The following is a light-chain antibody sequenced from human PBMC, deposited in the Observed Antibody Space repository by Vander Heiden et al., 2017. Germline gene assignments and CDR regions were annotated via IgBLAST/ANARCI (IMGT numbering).Light chain of an antibody. J-gene: IGKJ3*01. V-gene: IGKV4-1*01. CDR3: QQYYSTPFT. Sequence: DIVMTQSPDPLAVPLGERATINCKSSQSVLYSAKNKNYLAWYQQKPGQPPKLLIYWASTRESGVPDRFSGSGSGTDFTLTISSLQAEDVAVYYCQQYYSTPFTFGPGTKVDIK. CDR2: WAS. CDR1: QSVLYSAKNKNY.